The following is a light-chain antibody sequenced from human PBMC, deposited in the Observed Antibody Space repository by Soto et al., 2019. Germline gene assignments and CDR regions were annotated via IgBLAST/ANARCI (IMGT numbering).Light chain of an antibody. Sequence: EIVMTQSPATLSVSPGERATLSCRASQYINTRLAWYQQKPGQPPRLLIYGASSRATGIPDRFSGSGSGTDFTLTISRLEPEDFAVYYCHQYDTFGGGTKVDI. CDR2: GAS. V-gene: IGKV3-20*01. CDR1: QYINTR. CDR3: HQYDT. J-gene: IGKJ4*01.